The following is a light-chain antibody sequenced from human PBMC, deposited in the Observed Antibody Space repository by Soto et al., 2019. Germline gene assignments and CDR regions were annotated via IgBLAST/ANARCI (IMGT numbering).Light chain of an antibody. Sequence: DIQMTQSPSSLSASVGDRVMITCRASQSITGYLNWYQQKPGKAPKLLIYAASNLQSGVPSRFSGSGSGTDFTLTISRLQTEDFANYFSQQSQNIPYTFGQGTKLEIK. V-gene: IGKV1-39*01. J-gene: IGKJ2*01. CDR2: AAS. CDR3: QQSQNIPYT. CDR1: QSITGY.